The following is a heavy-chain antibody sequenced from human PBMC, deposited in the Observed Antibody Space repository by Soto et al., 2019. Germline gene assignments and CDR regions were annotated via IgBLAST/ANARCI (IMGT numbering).Heavy chain of an antibody. J-gene: IGHJ6*02. V-gene: IGHV1-18*01. Sequence: ASVKVSCKASGYTFTRSGISWVRQAPGQGLEWMGWISTYNGDTNYAQKFQGRVTMTTDTSTSTAYMELRSLRSDDTAVYYCAREGVAPYYYYGMDVCGQGTTVTVSS. CDR1: GYTFTRSG. CDR2: ISTYNGDT. D-gene: IGHD5-12*01. CDR3: AREGVAPYYYYGMDV.